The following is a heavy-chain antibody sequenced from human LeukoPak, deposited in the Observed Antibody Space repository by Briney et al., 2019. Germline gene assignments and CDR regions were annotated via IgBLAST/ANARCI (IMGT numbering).Heavy chain of an antibody. D-gene: IGHD4-17*01. CDR2: ISSSSSYI. CDR3: ARLLLAGYGDPRYFDY. CDR1: GFTFSSYS. Sequence: GGSLRLFCAASGFTFSSYSMNWVRQAPGKGLEWVSSISSSSSYIYYADSVKGRFTISRDNAKNSLYLQMNSLRAEDTAVYYCARLLLAGYGDPRYFDYWGQGTLVTVSS. V-gene: IGHV3-21*01. J-gene: IGHJ4*02.